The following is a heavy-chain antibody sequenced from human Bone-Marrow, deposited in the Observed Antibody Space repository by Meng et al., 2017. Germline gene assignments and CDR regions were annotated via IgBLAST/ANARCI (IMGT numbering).Heavy chain of an antibody. CDR3: TIYTSGHI. J-gene: IGHJ3*02. CDR2: IIDSDGGA. V-gene: IGHV3-23*01. CDR1: GFTFSSYG. Sequence: GESLKISCAASGFTFSSYGMTWVRQAPGKGLERVSIIDSDGGAYYADSVKGRFTISRDNSKNTVYLQMNSLKTEDTALYYCTIYTSGHIWGQGTMVTVSS. D-gene: IGHD6-19*01.